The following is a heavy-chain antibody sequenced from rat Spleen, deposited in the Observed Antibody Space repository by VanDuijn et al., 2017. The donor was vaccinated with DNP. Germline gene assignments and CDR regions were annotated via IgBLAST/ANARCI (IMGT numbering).Heavy chain of an antibody. CDR2: ISHDGRRT. D-gene: IGHD1-1*01. CDR1: GFSFSIYD. J-gene: IGHJ3*01. Sequence: EVQLVVSGGGLVQPGRSLKLSCAASGFSFSIYDMAWVRQAPKKGLEWVASISHDGRRTYYRDSVKGRFTMSRDNAKNTLYLQMNSLRSEDTATYYCTIYYNTGDNWFAYWGQGTLVTVSS. CDR3: TIYYNTGDNWFAY. V-gene: IGHV5-7*01.